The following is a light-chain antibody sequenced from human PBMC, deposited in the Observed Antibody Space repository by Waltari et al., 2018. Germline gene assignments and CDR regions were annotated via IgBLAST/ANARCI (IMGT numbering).Light chain of an antibody. Sequence: EIVMTQSPATLSVSQGERATLPCRASQSVSSNLAWYQQKPGQAPRLLIYGASTRATGIPARFSGSGSGTEFTLTISSLQSEDFAVYYCQQYNNWPPGDTFGQGTKLEIK. V-gene: IGKV3-15*01. CDR2: GAS. CDR3: QQYNNWPPGDT. J-gene: IGKJ2*01. CDR1: QSVSSN.